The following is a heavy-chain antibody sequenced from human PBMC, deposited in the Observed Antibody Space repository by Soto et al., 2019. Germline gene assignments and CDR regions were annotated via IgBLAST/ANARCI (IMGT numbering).Heavy chain of an antibody. CDR2: TSYDGLNT. CDR3: AKSSSGLRDYFDS. D-gene: IGHD3-10*01. Sequence: QMQLVESGGGVVQPGGSLRLSCAASGFTLSSFAMHWVRQAPGKGLEWVARTSYDGLNTFYGESVRGRFSITRDTSKNSLFLQMDRLKPDDPDVYFSAKSSSGLRDYFDSWGQGTLVTVSS. J-gene: IGHJ4*02. V-gene: IGHV3-30-3*02. CDR1: GFTLSSFA.